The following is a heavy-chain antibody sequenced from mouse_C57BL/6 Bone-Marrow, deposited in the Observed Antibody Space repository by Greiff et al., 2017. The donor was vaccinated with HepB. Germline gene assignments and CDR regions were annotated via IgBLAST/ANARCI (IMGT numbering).Heavy chain of an antibody. V-gene: IGHV1-55*01. CDR3: AISITTVGGY. CDR2: IYPGSGST. D-gene: IGHD1-1*01. J-gene: IGHJ2*01. CDR1: GYTFTSYW. Sequence: QVQLQQSGAELVKPGASVKMSCKASGYTFTSYWITWVKQRPGQGLEWIGDIYPGSGSTNYNEKFKSKATLTVDKSSSTAYMQLSSLTSEDSAVYYCAISITTVGGYWGQGTTLTVSS.